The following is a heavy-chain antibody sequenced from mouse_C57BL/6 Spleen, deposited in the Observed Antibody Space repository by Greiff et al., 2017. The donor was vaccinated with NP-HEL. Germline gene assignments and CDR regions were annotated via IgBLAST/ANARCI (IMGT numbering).Heavy chain of an antibody. CDR2: IYPGSGST. D-gene: IGHD2-2*01. Sequence: QVQLQQPGAELVKPGASVKMSCKASGYTFTSYWITWVKQRPGQGLEWIGDIYPGSGSTNYNEKFKSKATLTVDTSSSTAYMQLSSLTSEDSAVYYCARGGDPMVTTGGTGFAYWGQGTLVTVSA. CDR3: ARGGDPMVTTGGTGFAY. CDR1: GYTFTSYW. J-gene: IGHJ3*01. V-gene: IGHV1-55*01.